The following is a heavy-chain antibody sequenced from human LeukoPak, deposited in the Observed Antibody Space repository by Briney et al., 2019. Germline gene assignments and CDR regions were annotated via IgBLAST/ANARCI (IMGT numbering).Heavy chain of an antibody. J-gene: IGHJ3*02. CDR2: IYTSGST. Sequence: LSETLSLTCTVSGYSISSGYYWGWIRQPPGKGLEWIGRIYTSGSTNYNPSLKSRVTISVDTSKNQFSLKLSSVTAADTAVYYCARDLSGYYVRAFDIWGQGTMVTVSS. CDR1: GYSISSGYY. D-gene: IGHD1-26*01. CDR3: ARDLSGYYVRAFDI. V-gene: IGHV4-38-2*02.